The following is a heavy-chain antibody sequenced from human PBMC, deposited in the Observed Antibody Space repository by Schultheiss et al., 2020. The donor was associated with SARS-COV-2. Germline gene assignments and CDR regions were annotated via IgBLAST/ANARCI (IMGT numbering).Heavy chain of an antibody. J-gene: IGHJ4*02. CDR3: ARGSMVLYSSSKFDY. V-gene: IGHV4-59*01. CDR2: IYYSGST. CDR1: GGSISSYY. D-gene: IGHD6-13*01. Sequence: SETLSLTCTVSGGSISSYYWSWIRQPPGKGLEWIGYIYYSGSTYYNPSLKSRVTISVDTSKNQFSLKLSSVTAADTAVYYCARGSMVLYSSSKFDYWGQGTLVTVSS.